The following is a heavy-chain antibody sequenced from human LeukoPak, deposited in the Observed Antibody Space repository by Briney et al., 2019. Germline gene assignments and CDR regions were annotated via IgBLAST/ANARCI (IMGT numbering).Heavy chain of an antibody. V-gene: IGHV3-33*01. CDR2: IWFDGKNE. Sequence: PGGSLRLSCAASGFILNSYGMHWVRQAPGKGLEWVADIWFDGKNEHFADSVKGRFAISRDNSKNTVYLQINSLRAEDTAVYYCARDRHCVNGVCNTPPARASWAQGTTATVPS. J-gene: IGHJ6*02. CDR1: GFILNSYG. D-gene: IGHD2-8*01. CDR3: ARDRHCVNGVCNTPPARAS.